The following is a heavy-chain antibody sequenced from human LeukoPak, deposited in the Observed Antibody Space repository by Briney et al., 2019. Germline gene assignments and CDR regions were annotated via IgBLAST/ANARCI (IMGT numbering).Heavy chain of an antibody. Sequence: GASVTVSCKASGYTFTGYYMHWVRQAPGQGLEWMGWINPNSGGTNYAQKFQGRVTMTRDTSISTAYMELSRLRSDDTAVYYCARGRGYYDSSGYLVYWGQGTLVTVSS. D-gene: IGHD3-22*01. V-gene: IGHV1-2*02. CDR3: ARGRGYYDSSGYLVY. CDR1: GYTFTGYY. CDR2: INPNSGGT. J-gene: IGHJ4*02.